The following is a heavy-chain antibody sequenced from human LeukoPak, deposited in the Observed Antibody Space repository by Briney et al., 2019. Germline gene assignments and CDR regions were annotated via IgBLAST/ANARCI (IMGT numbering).Heavy chain of an antibody. J-gene: IGHJ4*02. CDR1: GFSFSAYS. CDR2: ISGSGGST. CDR3: YYYDSSGYYSQTKIDY. Sequence: PGGSLRLSCAASGFSFSAYSMNWVRQAPGKGLEWVSGISGSGGSTYYADSVKGRFTISRDNSKNTVYLQMNSLRAEGTAVYYCYYYDSSGYYSQTKIDYWGQGTLVTVSS. D-gene: IGHD3-22*01. V-gene: IGHV3-23*01.